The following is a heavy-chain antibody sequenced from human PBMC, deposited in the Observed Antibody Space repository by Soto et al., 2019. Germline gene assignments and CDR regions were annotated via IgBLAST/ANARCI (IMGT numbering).Heavy chain of an antibody. D-gene: IGHD2-15*01. V-gene: IGHV3-30*18. CDR3: AKGAYCSGGSCYIKGFDY. CDR2: ISYDGSNK. J-gene: IGHJ4*02. Sequence: GGSLRLSCAASGFTFSSYGMHWVRQAPGKGLEWVAVISYDGSNKYYADSVKGRFTISRDNSKNTLYLQMNSLRAEDTAVYYCAKGAYCSGGSCYIKGFDYWGQGTLVTVSS. CDR1: GFTFSSYG.